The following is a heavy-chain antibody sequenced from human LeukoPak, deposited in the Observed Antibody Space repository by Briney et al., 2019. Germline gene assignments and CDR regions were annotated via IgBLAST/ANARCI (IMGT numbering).Heavy chain of an antibody. J-gene: IGHJ5*02. CDR1: GGSISGYY. CDR2: IYASGSA. CDR3: ARQAVIIPTGMEGPWFDP. V-gene: IGHV4-4*07. D-gene: IGHD2/OR15-2a*01. Sequence: SETLSLTCTVSGGSISGYYWTWIRQPAGKGLEWIGRIYASGSASYNPSLKSRVSVSIDASKNHLSLKLTSVTAADTAIYYCARQAVIIPTGMEGPWFDPWGQGTLVAVSS.